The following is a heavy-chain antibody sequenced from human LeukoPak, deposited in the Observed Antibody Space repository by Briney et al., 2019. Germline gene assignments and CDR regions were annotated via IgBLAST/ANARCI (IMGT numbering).Heavy chain of an antibody. CDR1: GFTFSSYA. CDR2: ISYDGSNK. V-gene: IGHV3-30-3*01. J-gene: IGHJ3*02. Sequence: RSLRLSCAASGFTFSSYAMHWVRQAPGKGLEWVAVISYDGSNKYYADSVKGRFTISRDNSKNTLYLQMNSLRAEDTAVYYCAREFPPLLWFGETNLWGAFDIWGQGTMVTVSS. D-gene: IGHD3-10*01. CDR3: AREFPPLLWFGETNLWGAFDI.